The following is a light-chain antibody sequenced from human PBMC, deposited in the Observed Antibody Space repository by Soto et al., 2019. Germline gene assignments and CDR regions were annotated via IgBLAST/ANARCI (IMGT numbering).Light chain of an antibody. CDR3: QQSDTFPAT. CDR2: AAS. J-gene: IGKJ4*01. V-gene: IGKV1D-12*01. Sequence: DIQMTQSPSSVSASVGDRVTITCRASQGIRSWLAWYQQKPGKAPKLLISAASTLQSVVPSRFSGSGSGTDFTLTISGLQPEDFVTYYCQQSDTFPATFGGGTRVEIK. CDR1: QGIRSW.